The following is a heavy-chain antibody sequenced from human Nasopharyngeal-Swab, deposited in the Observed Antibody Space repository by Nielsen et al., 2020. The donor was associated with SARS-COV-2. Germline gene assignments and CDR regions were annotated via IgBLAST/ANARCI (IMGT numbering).Heavy chain of an antibody. J-gene: IGHJ6*02. D-gene: IGHD6-19*01. CDR1: GYIFTSYY. CDR3: ARDLWLETDYYYLGMDV. CDR2: INPSGGST. Sequence: ASVKASCRASGYIFTSYYMHWARQAPGQGLEWMGIINPSGGSTSYAQKFQGRVTMTRDTSTSTVYMELSSLRSEDTAVYYCARDLWLETDYYYLGMDVWGQGTTVTVSS. V-gene: IGHV1-46*01.